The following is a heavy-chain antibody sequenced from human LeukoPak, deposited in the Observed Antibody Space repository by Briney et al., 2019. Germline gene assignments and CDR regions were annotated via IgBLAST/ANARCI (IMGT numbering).Heavy chain of an antibody. J-gene: IGHJ5*02. D-gene: IGHD1-26*01. Sequence: SETLSLTCSVSGGSITNSYWSWIRQLPGKGLEWIGYIYYTGSTTYSPSCKSRVTISIDTSRNQISLKLTSVTVADTAVYYCARHVAVGETAWGQGTLVTVFS. CDR3: ARHVAVGETA. V-gene: IGHV4-59*08. CDR2: IYYTGST. CDR1: GGSITNSY.